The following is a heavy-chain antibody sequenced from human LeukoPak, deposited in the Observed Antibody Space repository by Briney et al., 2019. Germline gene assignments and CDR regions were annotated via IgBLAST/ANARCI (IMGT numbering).Heavy chain of an antibody. CDR1: GGSISSYY. CDR3: ARDMGAAEYFQH. V-gene: IGHV4-59*01. D-gene: IGHD1-26*01. Sequence: SETLSLTCTVSGGSISSYYWSWIRQPPGKGLEWIGYIYYSGSTNYNPSLKSRVTISVDTSKNQFSLKLSSVTAADTAVYYCARDMGAAEYFQHWGQGTLVTVSS. J-gene: IGHJ1*01. CDR2: IYYSGST.